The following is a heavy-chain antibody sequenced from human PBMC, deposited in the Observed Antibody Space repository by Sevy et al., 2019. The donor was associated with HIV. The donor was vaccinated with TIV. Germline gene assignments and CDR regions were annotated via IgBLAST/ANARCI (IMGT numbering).Heavy chain of an antibody. CDR1: GFTFSSYA. V-gene: IGHV3-30-3*01. Sequence: GGSLRLSCAASGFTFSSYAMHWVRQAPGKGLEWVAVISYDGSNKYYADSVKGRFTISRDNSKNTLYLQMNSLRAEDTAVYYLAREGVVDTAISYYFDYWGQGTLVTVSS. CDR2: ISYDGSNK. CDR3: AREGVVDTAISYYFDY. J-gene: IGHJ4*02. D-gene: IGHD5-18*01.